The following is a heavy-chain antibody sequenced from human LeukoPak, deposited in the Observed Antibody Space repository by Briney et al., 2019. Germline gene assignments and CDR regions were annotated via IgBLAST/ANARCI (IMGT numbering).Heavy chain of an antibody. CDR2: ISSDGNNK. Sequence: SGGSLRLSCAASGFTFSTYAIHWVRQAPGKGLEWVAVISSDGNNKYYADSGKGRFTISRDNSKNTLYLQMNSLRAEDTAVYYCARIRVTYFDYWDQGTLVTVSS. D-gene: IGHD2-21*02. J-gene: IGHJ4*02. CDR3: ARIRVTYFDY. CDR1: GFTFSTYA. V-gene: IGHV3-30-3*01.